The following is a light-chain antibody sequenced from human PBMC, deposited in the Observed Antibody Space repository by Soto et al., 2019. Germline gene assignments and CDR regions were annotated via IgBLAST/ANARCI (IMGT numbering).Light chain of an antibody. Sequence: EIVLTQSPATLSLSPGERATLSCRASQSVRTYLAWYQQKPGQAPRLLIYDASNRATGIPARFNGSGSGTDFTLTISSLEPEDFAVYYCQQRSNWPITFGQGTRLEI. CDR1: QSVRTY. CDR2: DAS. J-gene: IGKJ5*01. CDR3: QQRSNWPIT. V-gene: IGKV3-11*01.